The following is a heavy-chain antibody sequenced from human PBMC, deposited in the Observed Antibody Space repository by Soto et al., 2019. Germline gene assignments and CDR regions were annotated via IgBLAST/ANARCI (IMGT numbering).Heavy chain of an antibody. J-gene: IGHJ6*03. Sequence: PSETLSLTCAVYGGSFSGYYWSWIRQPPGKGLEWIGEINHSGSTNYNPSLKSRVTISVDTSKNQFSLKLSSVTAADTAVYYCAGGTGTTTVSYYYYYMDVWGKGTTVTVSS. CDR3: AGGTGTTTVSYYYYYMDV. CDR1: GGSFSGYY. CDR2: INHSGST. V-gene: IGHV4-34*01. D-gene: IGHD1-1*01.